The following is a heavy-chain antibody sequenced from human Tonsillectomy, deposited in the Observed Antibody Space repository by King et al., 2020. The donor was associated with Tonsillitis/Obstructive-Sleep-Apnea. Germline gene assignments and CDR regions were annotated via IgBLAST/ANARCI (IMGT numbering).Heavy chain of an antibody. Sequence: VQLTQWGAGLLKPSETLSLTCAVYGGSFSGYYWSCIRQPPGKGLEWIGEINHSGRTNYNPSLKSRVTISVDTSKNQFSLRLTSAIAADTAVYYCARRCSSTSCYHDAFDIWGQGTMVTVSS. CDR2: INHSGRT. CDR3: ARRCSSTSCYHDAFDI. D-gene: IGHD2-2*01. J-gene: IGHJ3*02. CDR1: GGSFSGYY. V-gene: IGHV4-34*01.